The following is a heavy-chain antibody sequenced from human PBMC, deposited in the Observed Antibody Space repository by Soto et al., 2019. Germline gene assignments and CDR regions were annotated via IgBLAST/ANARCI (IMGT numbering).Heavy chain of an antibody. CDR2: IWYDGSNK. CDR1: GFTFSSYG. J-gene: IGHJ4*02. Sequence: LRLSCAASGFTFSSYGMHWVRQAPGKGLEWVAVIWYDGSNKYYADSVKGRFTISRDNSKNTLYLQMKSLRAEDTAVYYCARDLLDGYRGFTVDYWGQGSLVIVSS. V-gene: IGHV3-33*01. CDR3: ARDLLDGYRGFTVDY. D-gene: IGHD5-12*01.